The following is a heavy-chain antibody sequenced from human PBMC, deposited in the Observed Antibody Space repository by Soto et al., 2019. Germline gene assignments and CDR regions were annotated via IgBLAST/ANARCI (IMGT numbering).Heavy chain of an antibody. CDR1: GGSISSYY. CDR2: IYYSGST. Sequence: ASETLSLTCTVSGGSISSYYWSWIRQPPGKGLEWIGYIYYSGSTSYNPSLKSRVTISADTAKNQFSLKLSSVTAADTAVYYCARHGLQLARSGFDYWGQGTLVTVSS. D-gene: IGHD6-6*01. CDR3: ARHGLQLARSGFDY. V-gene: IGHV4-59*08. J-gene: IGHJ4*02.